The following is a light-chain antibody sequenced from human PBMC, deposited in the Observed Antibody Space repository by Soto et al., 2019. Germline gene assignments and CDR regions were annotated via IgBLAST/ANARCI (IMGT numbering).Light chain of an antibody. Sequence: DIQMTQSPSTLSASVGDRVTITCRASQSISSWLAWYQQKPGKAPKLLIYDASSLESGVPSRFSGSGSGTEFTLTISSLQPDDFATYYCQQYNNYPYTFGRGPSWRSN. J-gene: IGKJ2*01. CDR3: QQYNNYPYT. CDR2: DAS. V-gene: IGKV1-5*01. CDR1: QSISSW.